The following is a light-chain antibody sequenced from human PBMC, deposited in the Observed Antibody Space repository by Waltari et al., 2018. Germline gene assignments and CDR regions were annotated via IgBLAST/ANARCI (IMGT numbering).Light chain of an antibody. J-gene: IGLJ3*02. Sequence: SYELTQPSSVSVSPGQTATITCSGDVLAKKYSRWFQQKPGQAPVLVIYKDNERPSGIPARFSGSSSGTTVTLTIRGAQVEDEADYYCSSAADNNLGVFGGGTKLTVL. V-gene: IGLV3-27*01. CDR3: SSAADNNLGV. CDR2: KDN. CDR1: VLAKKY.